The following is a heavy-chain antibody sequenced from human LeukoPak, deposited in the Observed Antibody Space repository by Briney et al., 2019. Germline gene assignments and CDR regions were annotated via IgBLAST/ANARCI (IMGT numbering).Heavy chain of an antibody. V-gene: IGHV3-9*01. Sequence: GGSLRLSCAASGFTFDDYVMHWVRQAPGKGLEWVSGISWNSVSIGYADSVKGRFTISRDNAKNSLYLQMNSLRAEDTAVYYCARVDYSNYLLIYYYYYMDVWGKGTTVTVSS. CDR3: ARVDYSNYLLIYYYYYMDV. J-gene: IGHJ6*03. CDR1: GFTFDDYV. CDR2: ISWNSVSI. D-gene: IGHD4-11*01.